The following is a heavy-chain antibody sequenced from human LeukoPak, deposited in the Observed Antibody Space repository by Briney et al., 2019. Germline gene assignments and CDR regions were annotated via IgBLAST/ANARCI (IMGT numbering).Heavy chain of an antibody. CDR1: GFTYSRFW. D-gene: IGHD1-26*01. Sequence: PGGSLRLSCAVSGFTYSRFWMTWVRQAPGKGLEWVANIKQDGSEKYYVDSVKGRFTISRDNAKNSLYLQMNSLRAEDTAVYYCARHSGTYYDYWGQGTLVTVSS. J-gene: IGHJ4*02. CDR3: ARHSGTYYDY. V-gene: IGHV3-7*01. CDR2: IKQDGSEK.